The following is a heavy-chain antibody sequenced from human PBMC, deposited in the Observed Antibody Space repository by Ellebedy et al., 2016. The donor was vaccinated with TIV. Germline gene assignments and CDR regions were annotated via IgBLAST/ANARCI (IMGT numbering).Heavy chain of an antibody. D-gene: IGHD4-17*01. CDR3: AREGDYGDYGWNWFDP. Sequence: AASVNVSCKASVGTFSSYAISWVRQAPGQGLEWMGGIIPIFGTANYAQKFQGRVTITADESTSTAYMELSSLRSEDTAVYYCAREGDYGDYGWNWFDPWGQGTLVTVSS. J-gene: IGHJ5*02. CDR1: VGTFSSYA. CDR2: IIPIFGTA. V-gene: IGHV1-69*13.